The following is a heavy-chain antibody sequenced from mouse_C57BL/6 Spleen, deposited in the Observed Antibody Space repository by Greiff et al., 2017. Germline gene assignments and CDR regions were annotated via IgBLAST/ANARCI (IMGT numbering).Heavy chain of an antibody. J-gene: IGHJ1*03. CDR2: IDPSDSYT. CDR3: ARVTTVVATRGYFDV. D-gene: IGHD1-1*01. V-gene: IGHV1-59*01. Sequence: VQLQQPGAELVRPGTSVKLSCKASGYTFTSYWMHWVKQRPGQGLEWIGVIDPSDSYTNYNQKFKGKATLTVDTSSSTAYMQLSSLTSEDSAVYYCARVTTVVATRGYFDVWGTGTTVTVSS. CDR1: GYTFTSYW.